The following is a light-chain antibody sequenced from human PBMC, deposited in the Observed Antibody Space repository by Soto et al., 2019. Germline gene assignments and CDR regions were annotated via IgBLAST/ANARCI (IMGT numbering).Light chain of an antibody. V-gene: IGKV3-20*01. Sequence: EIVLTQSPGTLSLSPGERATLFCRASQSVDSSYLAWYQQKPGQAPRLLIYAASSRAAGVPDRFGGSGSGTDFTLTISRLEPEDFAVYYCQQYGASFLTFGQGTDWRL. CDR3: QQYGASFLT. J-gene: IGKJ5*01. CDR2: AAS. CDR1: QSVDSSY.